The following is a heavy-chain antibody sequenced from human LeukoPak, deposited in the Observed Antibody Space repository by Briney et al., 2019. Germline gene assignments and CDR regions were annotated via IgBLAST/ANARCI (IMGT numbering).Heavy chain of an antibody. V-gene: IGHV4-31*03. J-gene: IGHJ6*02. CDR3: AREVVAATYGMDV. CDR2: ISYSGST. D-gene: IGHD2-15*01. CDR1: GGSISGYY. Sequence: SETLSLTCTVSGGSISGYYWSWIRQHPGKGLEWFGYISYSGSTYYNPSLKSRITISADTSKNQFSLKLSSVTAADTAVYYCAREVVAATYGMDVWGQGTTVTVSS.